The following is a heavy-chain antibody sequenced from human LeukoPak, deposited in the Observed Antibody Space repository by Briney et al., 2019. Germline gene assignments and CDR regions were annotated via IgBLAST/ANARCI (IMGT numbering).Heavy chain of an antibody. CDR2: EGSAGGT. Sequence: PGGSLRLSCAASGFTFTNHAVSWVRQAPGKGLEWVSAEGSAGGTYYADSVKGRFTISRDNSGKTMSLQMNRLRVEDTALNYCASRTWVGAGYYAFDIWGQGTMVTVSS. CDR1: GFTFTNHA. CDR3: ASRTWVGAGYYAFDI. V-gene: IGHV3-23*01. D-gene: IGHD1-26*01. J-gene: IGHJ3*02.